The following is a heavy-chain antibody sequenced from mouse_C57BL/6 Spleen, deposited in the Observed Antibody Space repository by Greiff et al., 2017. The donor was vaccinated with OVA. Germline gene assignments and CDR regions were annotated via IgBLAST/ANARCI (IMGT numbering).Heavy chain of an antibody. D-gene: IGHD1-2*01. J-gene: IGHJ3*01. Sequence: QVQLQQPGAELVKPGASVKLSCKASGYTFTSYWMHWVKQRPGQGLEWIGMIHPNSGSTNYNEKFKSKATLTVDKSSSTAYMQLSSLTSEDSAVYYSARSKNERNYGAWYAYWGQGTMVTVSA. CDR1: GYTFTSYW. CDR3: ARSKNERNYGAWYAY. CDR2: IHPNSGST. V-gene: IGHV1-64*01.